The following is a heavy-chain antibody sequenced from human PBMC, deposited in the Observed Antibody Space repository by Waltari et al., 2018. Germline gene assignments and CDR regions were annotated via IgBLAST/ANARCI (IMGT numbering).Heavy chain of an antibody. CDR3: ASSVSAFGVVTPPHDY. CDR2: ISGSGGSK. CDR1: GFTFSSYA. Sequence: EVQLLESGGGLVQPGGSLRLSCAASGFTFSSYAMSWVRQAPGKGLEWVSAISGSGGSKYYADSGKGRFTISRDNSKNTLYLQMNSLRAEDTAVYYCASSVSAFGVVTPPHDYWGQGTLVTVSS. J-gene: IGHJ4*02. V-gene: IGHV3-23*01. D-gene: IGHD3-3*01.